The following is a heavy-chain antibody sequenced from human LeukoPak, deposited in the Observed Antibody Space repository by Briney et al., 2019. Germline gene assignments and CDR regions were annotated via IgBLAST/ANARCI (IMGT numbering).Heavy chain of an antibody. V-gene: IGHV1-46*01. CDR1: GYTFTTYY. D-gene: IGHD6-19*01. CDR2: INPSGGST. CDR3: ARGSGYSSGWHEIDY. Sequence: ASVKVSCKASGYTFTTYYIHWVRQAPGQGLEWMGIINPSGGSTNYAQKFQGRVTMARDTSTSTVYMDLSSLTSDDTAVYYCARGSGYSSGWHEIDYWGQGTLVTVSS. J-gene: IGHJ4*02.